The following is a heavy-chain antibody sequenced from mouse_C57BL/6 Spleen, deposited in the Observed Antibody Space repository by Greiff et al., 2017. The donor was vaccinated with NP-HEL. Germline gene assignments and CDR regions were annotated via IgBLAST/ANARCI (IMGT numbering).Heavy chain of an antibody. J-gene: IGHJ3*01. D-gene: IGHD1-1*01. CDR2: IDPENGDT. CDR1: GFNIKDDY. Sequence: EVQLQQSGAELVRPGASVKLSCTASGFNIKDDYMHWVKQRPEQGLEWIGCIDPENGDTEYASKFQGKATITADTSSNTAYLQLSSLTSEDTAVYYCTTGIRGSSTWFAYWGQGTLVTVSA. CDR3: TTGIRGSSTWFAY. V-gene: IGHV14-4*01.